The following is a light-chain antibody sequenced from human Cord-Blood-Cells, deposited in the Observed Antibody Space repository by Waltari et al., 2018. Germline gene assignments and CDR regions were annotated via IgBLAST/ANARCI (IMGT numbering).Light chain of an antibody. Sequence: QSALTQPRSVSGSPGQSVTIPCTGTSSDVGGYNYVSWYHQNPGKAPKLMIYDVSKRPSGVPARVSGSKSGNTASRTISGLQSEYEADYYCCSYAGSYTYVFGTGTKVTVL. J-gene: IGLJ1*01. CDR1: SSDVGGYNY. V-gene: IGLV2-11*01. CDR2: DVS. CDR3: CSYAGSYTYV.